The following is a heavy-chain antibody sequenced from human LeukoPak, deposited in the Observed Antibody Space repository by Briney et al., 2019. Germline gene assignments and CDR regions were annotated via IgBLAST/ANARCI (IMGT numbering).Heavy chain of an antibody. J-gene: IGHJ4*02. CDR3: QSRFLEWLLDY. Sequence: PSETLSLTCTVSGGSISSNNYYWGWIRQPPGKGLEWIGSIYYGGYTYYNPSLKSRVTKSVDTSKNQFSLKLSSVTAADTAIYYCQSRFLEWLLDYWGQGALVTVSS. D-gene: IGHD3-3*01. CDR1: GGSISSNNYY. V-gene: IGHV4-39*01. CDR2: IYYGGYT.